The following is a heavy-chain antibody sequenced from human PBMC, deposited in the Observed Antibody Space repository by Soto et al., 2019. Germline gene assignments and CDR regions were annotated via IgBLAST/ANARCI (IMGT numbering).Heavy chain of an antibody. CDR2: INSDGSST. CDR1: GFTFSSYW. Sequence: GGSLRLSCAASGFTFSSYWMHWVRQAPGKGLVWVSRINSDGSSTSYADSVKGRFTISRDNAKNTLYLQMNSLRAEDTAVYYCARGSGYDFVPIDYWGQGTLVTVSS. CDR3: ARGSGYDFVPIDY. D-gene: IGHD5-12*01. J-gene: IGHJ4*02. V-gene: IGHV3-74*01.